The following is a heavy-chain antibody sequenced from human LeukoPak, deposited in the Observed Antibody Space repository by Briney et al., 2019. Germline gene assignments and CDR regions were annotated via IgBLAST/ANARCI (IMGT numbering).Heavy chain of an antibody. Sequence: ASVKVSCKASGYTFTGYFIHWVRQASGKGLEWVGRIRSKANSYATAYAASVKGRFTISRDDSKNTAYLQMNSLKTEDTAVYYCTSSVGGYWGQGTLVTVSS. V-gene: IGHV3-73*01. D-gene: IGHD1-26*01. CDR1: GYTFTGYF. CDR3: TSSVGGY. J-gene: IGHJ4*02. CDR2: IRSKANSYAT.